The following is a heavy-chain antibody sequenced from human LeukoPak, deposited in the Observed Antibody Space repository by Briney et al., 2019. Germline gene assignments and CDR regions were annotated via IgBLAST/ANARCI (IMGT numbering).Heavy chain of an antibody. CDR2: ILYDGSNE. CDR3: ARDDYGGIHWYFDS. V-gene: IGHV3-30*12. Sequence: GRSLRLSCAASAFXFSTYGIHWVRQAPGKGLEWVAVILYDGSNEYYADSVKGRFTISRDNSKNMLYLQMNSLRVEDTAMYYCARDDYGGIHWYFDSWGRGTLVTVSS. J-gene: IGHJ2*01. D-gene: IGHD4-23*01. CDR1: AFXFSTYG.